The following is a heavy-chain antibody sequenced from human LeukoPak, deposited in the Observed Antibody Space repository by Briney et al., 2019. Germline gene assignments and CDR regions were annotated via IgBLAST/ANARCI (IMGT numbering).Heavy chain of an antibody. V-gene: IGHV4-59*11. CDR2: ISDSGST. CDR3: ARGYDSSAYYPFNY. Sequence: SETLSLTCVVSGGSLSTHHWSWIRQSPGRGLEWIGYISDSGSTNYNPSLKSRITISVDTSKNQFSLMLSSVTAADTAVYYCARGYDSSAYYPFNYWGQGTLVTVSS. D-gene: IGHD3-22*01. CDR1: GGSLSTHH. J-gene: IGHJ4*02.